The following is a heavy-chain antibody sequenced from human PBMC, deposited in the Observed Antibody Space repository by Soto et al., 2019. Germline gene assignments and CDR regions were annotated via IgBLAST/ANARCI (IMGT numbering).Heavy chain of an antibody. Sequence: ASVKVSCKASGGTFSSYAISWVRQAPGQGLEWMGGIIPIFGTANYAQKFQGRVTITADESTSTAYMELSSLRSEDTAVYYCARTGIAVAGTYYFDYWGQGTLVTVSS. V-gene: IGHV1-69*13. J-gene: IGHJ4*02. CDR2: IIPIFGTA. D-gene: IGHD6-19*01. CDR3: ARTGIAVAGTYYFDY. CDR1: GGTFSSYA.